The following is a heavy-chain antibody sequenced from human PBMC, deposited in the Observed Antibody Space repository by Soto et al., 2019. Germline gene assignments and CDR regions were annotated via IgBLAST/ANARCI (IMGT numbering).Heavy chain of an antibody. J-gene: IGHJ5*02. Sequence: SETLSLTCAVYGGSFSGYYWSWIRQPPGKGLEWIGEINHSGSTNYNPSLKSRVTISVDTSKNQFSLKLSSVTAADTAVYYCARTTYSSSWPNWFDPWGQGTLVTVSS. CDR1: GGSFSGYY. CDR2: INHSGST. V-gene: IGHV4-34*01. D-gene: IGHD6-13*01. CDR3: ARTTYSSSWPNWFDP.